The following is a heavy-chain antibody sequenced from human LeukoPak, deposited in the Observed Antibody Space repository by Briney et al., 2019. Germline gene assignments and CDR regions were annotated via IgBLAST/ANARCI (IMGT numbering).Heavy chain of an antibody. V-gene: IGHV3-23*01. D-gene: IGHD6-19*01. CDR2: ISESGGTT. Sequence: GGSLRLSCAASGFTFSSYAMNWVRQAPGKGLEWVSSISESGGTTDYADSVKGRLTISRDNSKNTLYLQMNSLRAEDTAVYYCARQCLVNGWGQGTLVTVSS. CDR3: ARQCLVNG. J-gene: IGHJ4*02. CDR1: GFTFSSYA.